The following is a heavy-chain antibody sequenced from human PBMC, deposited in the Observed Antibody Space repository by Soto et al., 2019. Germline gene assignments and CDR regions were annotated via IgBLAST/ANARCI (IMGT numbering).Heavy chain of an antibody. D-gene: IGHD3-3*01. CDR1: GFTVSNNY. V-gene: IGHV3-53*01. CDR2: ICSGGST. CDR3: AKDQLDFGVVISYYFDY. J-gene: IGHJ4*02. Sequence: GGSLRLSCAVSGFTVSNNYISWVRQAPGKGLEGVSVICSGGSTYYADSVKGRFSISRDNSKNTLYLQMNSLRAEDTAVYYCAKDQLDFGVVISYYFDYWGQGTLVTVSS.